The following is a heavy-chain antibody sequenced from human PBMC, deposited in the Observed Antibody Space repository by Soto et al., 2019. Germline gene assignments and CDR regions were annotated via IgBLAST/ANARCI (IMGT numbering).Heavy chain of an antibody. V-gene: IGHV1-18*04. J-gene: IGHJ3*02. D-gene: IGHD3-9*01. CDR2: ISAYNGNT. Sequence: ASVKVSCEASGYTFTSYGISWVRQAPGQGLEWMGWISAYNGNTNYAQKLQGRVTMTTDTSTSTAYMELRSLRSDDTAVYYCARSDLGRYFDWLLPYYHAFDIWGQGTMVSASS. CDR3: ARSDLGRYFDWLLPYYHAFDI. CDR1: GYTFTSYG.